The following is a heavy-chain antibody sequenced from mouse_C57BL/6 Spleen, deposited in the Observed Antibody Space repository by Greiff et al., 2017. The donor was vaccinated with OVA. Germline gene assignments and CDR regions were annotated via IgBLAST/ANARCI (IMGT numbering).Heavy chain of an antibody. CDR1: GFTFSSYG. Sequence: DVKLVESGGDLVKPGGSLKLSCAASGFTFSSYGMSWVRQTPDKRLEWVATISSGGSYTYYPDSVKGRFTISRDNAKNTLYLQMSSLKSEDTAMYYCARPYSFYYAMDYWGQGTSVTVSS. D-gene: IGHD2-12*01. J-gene: IGHJ4*01. CDR2: ISSGGSYT. CDR3: ARPYSFYYAMDY. V-gene: IGHV5-6*02.